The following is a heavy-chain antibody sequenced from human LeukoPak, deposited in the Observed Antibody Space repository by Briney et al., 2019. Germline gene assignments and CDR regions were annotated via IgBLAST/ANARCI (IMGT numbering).Heavy chain of an antibody. D-gene: IGHD2-2*03. J-gene: IGHJ3*01. CDR3: ARQRGYRMTKDGFDV. Sequence: ASVKVSCKASGYTFTGYYMHWVRQAPGQGLEWMGWINPNSGGTNYAQKFQGRVTMTRDTSISTAYMELSRLRSDDTPVYYCARQRGYRMTKDGFDVWGQGTMITVSS. CDR1: GYTFTGYY. V-gene: IGHV1-2*02. CDR2: INPNSGGT.